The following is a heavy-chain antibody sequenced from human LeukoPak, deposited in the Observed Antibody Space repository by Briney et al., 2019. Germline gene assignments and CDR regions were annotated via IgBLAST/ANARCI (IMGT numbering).Heavy chain of an antibody. CDR3: VRASQGYFQN. CDR2: IRNKAHTFST. Sequence: PGGSLRLSCAASGFDFGTREMDWVRQAPGKGLKWVGRIRNKAHTFSTEYAASVRGRFTVSRDDSKNSLSLQMNSLRSEDTAVYYCVRASQGYFQNWGQGTLVTVSS. CDR1: GFDFGTRE. V-gene: IGHV3-72*01. J-gene: IGHJ1*01.